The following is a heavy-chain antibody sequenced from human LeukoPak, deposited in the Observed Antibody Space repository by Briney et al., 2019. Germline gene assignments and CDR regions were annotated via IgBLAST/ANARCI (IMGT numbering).Heavy chain of an antibody. CDR1: EFTFSTYE. Sequence: GGSLRLSCGVSEFTFSTYEMNWVRQAPAKGLERVSYISTRGSTKYYSDSVKGRCTVSRDKAKNTLYLQMNSMRAEDTAVYYCARERKSSNVFDIWGQGTMVIVSS. V-gene: IGHV3-48*03. J-gene: IGHJ3*02. CDR2: ISTRGSTK. CDR3: ARERKSSNVFDI.